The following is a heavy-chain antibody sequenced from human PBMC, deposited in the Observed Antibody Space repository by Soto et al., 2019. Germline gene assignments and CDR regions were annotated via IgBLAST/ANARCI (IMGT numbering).Heavy chain of an antibody. J-gene: IGHJ3*02. D-gene: IGHD2-2*01. CDR3: AGWLGYCSSTSCYEAFDI. CDR1: GGSISSYY. V-gene: IGHV4-59*01. CDR2: IYYSGST. Sequence: QVQLQESGPGLVKPSETLSLTCTVSGGSISSYYWSWIRQPPGKGLAWFGYIYYSGSTNYNPSLKSRVTISVDTSKNQFSLKLSSVTAADTAVYYCAGWLGYCSSTSCYEAFDIWGQGTMVTVSS.